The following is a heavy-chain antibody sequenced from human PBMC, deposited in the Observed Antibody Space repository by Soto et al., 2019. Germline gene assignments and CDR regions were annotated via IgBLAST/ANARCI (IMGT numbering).Heavy chain of an antibody. V-gene: IGHV3-15*01. CDR2: IKSKTDGGTT. D-gene: IGHD3-3*01. CDR3: TTGRDYDFWSGSIDYFDY. Sequence: GGSLRLSCAASGFTFSNAWMSWVRQAPGKGLEWVGRIKSKTDGGTTDYAAPVKGRFTISRDDSKNTLYLQMNSLKTEDTAVYYCTTGRDYDFWSGSIDYFDYWGQGTLVTVS. CDR1: GFTFSNAW. J-gene: IGHJ4*02.